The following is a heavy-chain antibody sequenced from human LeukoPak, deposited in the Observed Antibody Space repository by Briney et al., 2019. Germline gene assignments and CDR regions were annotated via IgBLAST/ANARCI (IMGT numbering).Heavy chain of an antibody. CDR1: GGTFSSYA. J-gene: IGHJ6*02. CDR3: ARDIPTPPSDYYYYYGMDV. Sequence: SVKVSCKASGGTFSSYAISWVRQAPGQGLEWMGRIIPIFGIANYAQKFQGRVTITADKSTSTAYMELSSLRSEDTAVYYCARDIPTPPSDYYYYYGMDVWGQGTTVTVSS. D-gene: IGHD3-10*01. V-gene: IGHV1-69*04. CDR2: IIPIFGIA.